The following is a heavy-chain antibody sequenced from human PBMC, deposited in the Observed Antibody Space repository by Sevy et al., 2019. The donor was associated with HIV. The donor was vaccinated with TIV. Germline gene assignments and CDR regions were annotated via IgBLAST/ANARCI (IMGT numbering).Heavy chain of an antibody. Sequence: GGSLRLSCAASGFTFSNAWMSWVRQAPGKGLEWVGRIKSKTDGGTTDYAAPVKGRFTISRDDSKNTLYLQMNSLKTEDTAVYDCTTGAITMIVVVHYGMDVWGQWTTVTVSS. CDR1: GFTFSNAW. D-gene: IGHD3-22*01. J-gene: IGHJ6*02. CDR2: IKSKTDGGTT. V-gene: IGHV3-15*01. CDR3: TTGAITMIVVVHYGMDV.